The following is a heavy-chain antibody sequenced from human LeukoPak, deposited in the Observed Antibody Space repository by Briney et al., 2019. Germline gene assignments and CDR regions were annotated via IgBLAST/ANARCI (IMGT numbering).Heavy chain of an antibody. V-gene: IGHV3-30*04. CDR3: ARDYGVSVYYQPGRN. CDR1: GFTFSSYP. Sequence: GGSLRLSCAASGFTFSSYPMHWVRQAPGKGLEWVAVISYDGSSKYYAESVKGRFTISRDDSKNTLYLQTNRLRADDTAVYYCARDYGVSVYYQPGRNWGQGTLVTVSS. D-gene: IGHD3-22*01. J-gene: IGHJ4*02. CDR2: ISYDGSSK.